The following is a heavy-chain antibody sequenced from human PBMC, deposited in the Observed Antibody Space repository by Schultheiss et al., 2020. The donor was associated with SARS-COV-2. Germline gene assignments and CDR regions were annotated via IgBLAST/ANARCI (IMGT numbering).Heavy chain of an antibody. CDR3: ARGGCSGGSCYYGMDV. Sequence: SETLSLTCAVYGGSFSGYYWSWIRQPPGKGLEWIGEINHSGSTKYNPSLKSRVTISVDTSKNQFSLKLSSVTAADTAVYYCARGGCSGGSCYYGMDVWGQGTTVTVSS. CDR2: INHSGST. CDR1: GGSFSGYY. D-gene: IGHD2-15*01. J-gene: IGHJ6*02. V-gene: IGHV4-34*01.